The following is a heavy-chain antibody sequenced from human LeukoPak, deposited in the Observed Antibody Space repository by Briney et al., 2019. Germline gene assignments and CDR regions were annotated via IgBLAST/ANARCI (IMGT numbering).Heavy chain of an antibody. CDR3: ARDSNSSGWYRRAFDI. J-gene: IGHJ3*02. CDR1: GYTFTGYY. CDR2: INPNNGGT. D-gene: IGHD6-19*01. Sequence: ASVTVSCKASGYTFTGYYMHWVRQAPGQGLEWMGWINPNNGGTNYAQKFQGWVTMTRDTSISTAYMELSRLRSDDTAVYYCARDSNSSGWYRRAFDIWGQGTMVTVSS. V-gene: IGHV1-2*04.